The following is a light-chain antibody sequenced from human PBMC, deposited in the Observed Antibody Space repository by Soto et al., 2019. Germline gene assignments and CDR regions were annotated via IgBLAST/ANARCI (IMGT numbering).Light chain of an antibody. J-gene: IGKJ1*01. CDR3: LQYGISPRT. CDR1: ESVSNNQ. CDR2: GAS. Sequence: EIVLTQSPGTLSLSPGERATLSCRASESVSNNQLAWYQQKLGQAPRLLIYGASSRATGIPDRFSASGSGTDFTLTIRGLEPEDFAVYYCLQYGISPRTFGHGSKVEVK. V-gene: IGKV3-20*01.